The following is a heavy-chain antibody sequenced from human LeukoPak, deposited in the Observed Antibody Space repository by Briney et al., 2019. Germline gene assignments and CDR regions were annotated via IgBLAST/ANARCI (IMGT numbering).Heavy chain of an antibody. D-gene: IGHD2-15*01. CDR2: IFYTGST. Sequence: NTSETLSLTRTVSGDSISTYYWSWVRQSPGKGLEWIGYIFYTGSTNYNPSLKSRVTMSVDTSKNQLSLKLSSVTAADTAVYYCARHAGSGVVDPWGQGTLVTVSS. J-gene: IGHJ5*02. CDR3: ARHAGSGVVDP. V-gene: IGHV4-59*08. CDR1: GDSISTYY.